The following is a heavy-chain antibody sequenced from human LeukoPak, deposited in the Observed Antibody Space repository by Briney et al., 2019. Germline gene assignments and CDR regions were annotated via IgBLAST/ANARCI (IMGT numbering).Heavy chain of an antibody. CDR2: ISSDSRYI. J-gene: IGHJ4*02. D-gene: IGHD1-26*01. V-gene: IGHV3-21*04. CDR1: GFTFRTYT. CDR3: AKSEYSGSYVIDY. Sequence: GGSLRLSCAASGFTFRTYTMNWVRQAPGKRLEWVSSISSDSRYIYYADSVKGRFTISRDNSKNTLYLQMNSLRAEDTAVYYCAKSEYSGSYVIDYWGQGTLVTVSS.